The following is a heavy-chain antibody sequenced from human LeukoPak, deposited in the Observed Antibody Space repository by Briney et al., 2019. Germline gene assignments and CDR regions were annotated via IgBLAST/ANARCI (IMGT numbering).Heavy chain of an antibody. V-gene: IGHV4-59*08. CDR1: GGSVSNYY. D-gene: IGHD6-6*01. J-gene: IGHJ4*02. CDR3: ARHFAYSSSSYFGY. Sequence: SETLSLTCSVSGGSVSNYYWSWIRQPPGKGLEWIGYVYYTGSTNYNPSLKSRVTMFEDKSKNQFSLRLYSVTVADTAVYYCARHFAYSSSSYFGYWGQGGLVTVSS. CDR2: VYYTGST.